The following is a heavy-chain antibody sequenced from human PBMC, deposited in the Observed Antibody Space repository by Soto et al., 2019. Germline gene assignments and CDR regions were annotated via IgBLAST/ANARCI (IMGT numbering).Heavy chain of an antibody. CDR3: ARDISVADAFDI. CDR1: GGSINSYTNY. D-gene: IGHD6-19*01. CDR2: IYYSGAT. Sequence: SETLSLTCSVSGGSINSYTNYWSWIRQTPSRGLEWIGYIYYSGATYYNPSLKSRVTISIDTSKNQFSLRLSSVTAADTAVYYCARDISVADAFDIWGQGTMVTVSS. J-gene: IGHJ3*02. V-gene: IGHV4-30-4*01.